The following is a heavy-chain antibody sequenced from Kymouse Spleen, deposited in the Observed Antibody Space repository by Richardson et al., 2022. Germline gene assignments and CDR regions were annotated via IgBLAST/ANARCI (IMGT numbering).Heavy chain of an antibody. CDR3: AGSMVRGAPFDY. V-gene: IGHV4-34*01. Sequence: QVQLQQWGAGLLKPSETLSLTCAVYGGSFSGYYWSWIRQPPGKGLEWIGEINHSGSTNYNPSLKSRVTISVDTSKNQFSLKLSSVTAADTAVYYCAGSMVRGAPFDYWGQGTLVTVSS. D-gene: IGHD3-10*01. J-gene: IGHJ4*02. CDR1: GGSFSGYY. CDR2: INHSGST.